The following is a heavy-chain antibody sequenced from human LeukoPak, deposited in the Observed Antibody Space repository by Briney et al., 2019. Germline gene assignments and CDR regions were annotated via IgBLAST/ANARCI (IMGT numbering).Heavy chain of an antibody. D-gene: IGHD3-10*01. Sequence: SETLSLTCAVYGGSFSGYYWSWIRQPPGKGLEWIGAINHSGSTNYNPSLKSRVTISVDASKNQFSLKLSSVTAADTAVYYCARSFALAGSGSYEFDPWGQGTLVTVSS. CDR3: ARSFALAGSGSYEFDP. CDR2: INHSGST. V-gene: IGHV4-34*01. CDR1: GGSFSGYY. J-gene: IGHJ5*02.